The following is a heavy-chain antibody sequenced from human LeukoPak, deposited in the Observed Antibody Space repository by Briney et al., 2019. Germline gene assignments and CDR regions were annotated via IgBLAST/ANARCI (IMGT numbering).Heavy chain of an antibody. CDR3: AKDFSSLVLLTFDY. Sequence: GGSLRLSCAASGFTFSSCAMSWVRQAPGKGLEWVSAISGSGGSTYYADSVKGRFTISRDNSKNTLYLQMNSLRAEDTAVYYCAKDFSSLVLLTFDYWGQGTLVTVSS. CDR2: ISGSGGST. CDR1: GFTFSSCA. V-gene: IGHV3-23*01. J-gene: IGHJ4*02. D-gene: IGHD2-21*02.